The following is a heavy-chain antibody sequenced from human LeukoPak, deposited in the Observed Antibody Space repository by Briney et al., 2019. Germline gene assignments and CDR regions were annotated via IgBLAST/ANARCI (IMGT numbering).Heavy chain of an antibody. J-gene: IGHJ4*01. Sequence: SVKLSSNASAGTFSSYAISWVRQAPGQGLEWMGGIITIFSTANYAQKFQGRVTITADDSTSTPYMQLSSLRSEDTAVYYWARRVLGNCSNTSCVAIDYWGQATLVTVPS. CDR3: ARRVLGNCSNTSCVAIDY. CDR1: AGTFSSYA. CDR2: IITIFSTA. V-gene: IGHV1-69*13. D-gene: IGHD2-2*01.